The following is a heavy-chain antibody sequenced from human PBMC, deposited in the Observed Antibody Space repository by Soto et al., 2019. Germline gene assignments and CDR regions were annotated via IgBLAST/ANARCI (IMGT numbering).Heavy chain of an antibody. CDR2: IIPTFGTA. V-gene: IGHV1-69*01. CDR3: ARDAPSTPSVY. CDR1: GGTFSSNA. J-gene: IGHJ4*02. Sequence: QVQLVQSGAEVKKPGSSVRVSCKASGGTFSSNAISWVRQAPGQGLEWMGAIIPTFGTANYAQNFQDRVTITADESTRTAYMELSSLRFEDTAVYYCARDAPSTPSVYWGQGTLVTVSS.